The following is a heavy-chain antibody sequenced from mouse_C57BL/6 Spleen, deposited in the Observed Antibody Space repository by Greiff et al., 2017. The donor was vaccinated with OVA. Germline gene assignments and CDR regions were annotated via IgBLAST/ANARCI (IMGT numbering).Heavy chain of an antibody. CDR1: GYTFTDYE. CDR2: IDPETGGT. Sequence: VKLMESGAELVRPGASVTLSCKASGYTFTDYEMHWVKQTPVHGLEWIGAIDPETGGTAYNQKFKGKVILTADKSSSTAYMELRSLTSEDSAVYYCTPITTVVAKGFAYWGQGTLVTVSA. CDR3: TPITTVVAKGFAY. V-gene: IGHV1-15*01. J-gene: IGHJ3*01. D-gene: IGHD1-1*01.